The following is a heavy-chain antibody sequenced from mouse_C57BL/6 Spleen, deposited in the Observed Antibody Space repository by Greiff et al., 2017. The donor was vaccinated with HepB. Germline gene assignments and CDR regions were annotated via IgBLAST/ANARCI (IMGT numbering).Heavy chain of an antibody. CDR2: INPNNGGT. Sequence: EVQRVESGPELVKPGASVKMSCKASGYTFTDYNMHWVKQSHGKSLEWIGYINPNNGGTSYNQKFKGKATLTVNKSSSTAYMELRSLTSEDSAVYYCARRDLKAFTGRYFDYWGQGTTLTVSS. D-gene: IGHD1-1*01. CDR3: ARRDLKAFTGRYFDY. V-gene: IGHV1-22*01. J-gene: IGHJ2*01. CDR1: GYTFTDYN.